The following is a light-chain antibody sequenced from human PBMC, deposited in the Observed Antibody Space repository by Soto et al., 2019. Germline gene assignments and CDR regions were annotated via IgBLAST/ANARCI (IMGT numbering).Light chain of an antibody. CDR1: RGIAGS. CDR3: QQYNSYWT. CDR2: AES. Sequence: DIQLTQSPSFLSASVGDRVTITCRASRGIAGSLAWYQQKPGKPPKLLIYAESTLQSGVPSRFSGSGSGTRGTLTISSLQPDDFATYYCQQYNSYWTFGQGTKVDIK. V-gene: IGKV1-9*01. J-gene: IGKJ1*01.